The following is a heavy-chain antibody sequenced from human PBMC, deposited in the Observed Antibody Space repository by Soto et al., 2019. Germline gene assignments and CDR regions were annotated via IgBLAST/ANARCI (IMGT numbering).Heavy chain of an antibody. J-gene: IGHJ6*02. CDR1: GGSFSGYY. CDR3: ARPSLYYYGMDV. CDR2: INHSGST. Sequence: SETLSLTCAVYGGSFSGYYWSWIRQPPGKGLEWIGEINHSGSTNYNPSLKSRVTISVDTSKNQFSLKLSSVTAADTAVYYCARPSLYYYGMDVWGQGTTVTVSS. V-gene: IGHV4-34*01.